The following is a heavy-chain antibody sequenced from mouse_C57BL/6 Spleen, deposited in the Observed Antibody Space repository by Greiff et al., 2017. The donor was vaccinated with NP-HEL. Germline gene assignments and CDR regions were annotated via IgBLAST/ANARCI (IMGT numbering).Heavy chain of an antibody. J-gene: IGHJ4*01. CDR3: ASGFSYYGSVYYYAMDY. Sequence: QVQLQQPGAELVKPGASVKMSCKASGYTFTSYWITWVKQRPGQGLEWIGDIYPGSGSTNYNEKFKSKATLTVDTSSSTAYMQLSSLTSEDSAVYYCASGFSYYGSVYYYAMDYWGQGTSVTVSS. CDR2: IYPGSGST. CDR1: GYTFTSYW. D-gene: IGHD1-1*01. V-gene: IGHV1-55*01.